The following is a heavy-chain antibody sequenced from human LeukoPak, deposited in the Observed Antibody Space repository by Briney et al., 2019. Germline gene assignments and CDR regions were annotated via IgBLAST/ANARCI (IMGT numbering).Heavy chain of an antibody. CDR3: ARQSRDGSKTRGYYFDY. J-gene: IGHJ4*02. D-gene: IGHD3-10*01. CDR2: IYPADSDT. V-gene: IGHV5-51*01. Sequence: GESLKISCQVSGYIFTHYWIGWVRQMPGNGLESMGIIYPADSDTTYSPSFQGQVTISADKSISTVYLQWSSLKASDTAMYYCARQSRDGSKTRGYYFDYWGRGPRVTVSS. CDR1: GYIFTHYW.